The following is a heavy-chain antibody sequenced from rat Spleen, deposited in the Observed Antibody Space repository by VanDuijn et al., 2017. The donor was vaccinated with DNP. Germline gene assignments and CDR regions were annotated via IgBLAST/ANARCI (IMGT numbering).Heavy chain of an antibody. D-gene: IGHD1-9*01. CDR1: GFSLTRDG. CDR2: MSSGGST. Sequence: QVQLQESGPGLVQPSQTLSLTCTVSGFSLTRDGVTWVRQPPGKGLEWLAAMSSGGSTYYNSALKSRLSISRDTSKSQVFLTMNSLQTDDTAMYFCARYYGYNYYAMDAWGQGTSVTVSS. J-gene: IGHJ4*01. V-gene: IGHV2S12*01. CDR3: ARYYGYNYYAMDA.